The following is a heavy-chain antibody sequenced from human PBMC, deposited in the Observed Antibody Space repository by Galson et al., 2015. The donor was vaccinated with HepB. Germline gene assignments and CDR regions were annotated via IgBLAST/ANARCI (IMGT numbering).Heavy chain of an antibody. CDR1: GGSISSYY. J-gene: IGHJ3*02. D-gene: IGHD2-2*02. V-gene: IGHV4-4*07. CDR2: LYTTGST. CDR3: ARDREYCFTDTCYNAFDI. Sequence: LTCTVSGGSISSYYWSWIRQPAGKGLEWIGRLYTTGSTNYSPSLKSRVTMSLDTSKNQFSLNLSSVTASDAAVYYCARDREYCFTDTCYNAFDIWGQGTMVTVSS.